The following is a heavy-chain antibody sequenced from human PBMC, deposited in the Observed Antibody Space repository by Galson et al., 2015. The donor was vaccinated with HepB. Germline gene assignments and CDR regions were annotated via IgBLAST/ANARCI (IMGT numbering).Heavy chain of an antibody. CDR1: GFTFSSYA. V-gene: IGHV3-23*01. CDR3: AKYGDYVLYFDY. D-gene: IGHD4-17*01. J-gene: IGHJ4*02. CDR2: ISGSGGST. Sequence: SLRLSCAASGFTFSSYAMSWARQAPGKGLEWVSAISGSGGSTYYADSVKGRFTISRDNSKNTLYLQMNSLRAEDTAVYYCAKYGDYVLYFDYWGQGTLVTVSS.